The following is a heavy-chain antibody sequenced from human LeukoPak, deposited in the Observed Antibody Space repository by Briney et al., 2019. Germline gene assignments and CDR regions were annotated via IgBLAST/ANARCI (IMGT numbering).Heavy chain of an antibody. D-gene: IGHD6-13*01. J-gene: IGHJ4*02. Sequence: SETLSLTCAVYGGSFSGYYWSWIRQPPGKGLEWIGEINHSGSTNYNPSLKSRVTIPVDTSKNQFSLKLSSVTAADTAVYYCARVGYSSSWIDYWGQGTLVTVSS. CDR3: ARVGYSSSWIDY. CDR2: INHSGST. CDR1: GGSFSGYY. V-gene: IGHV4-34*01.